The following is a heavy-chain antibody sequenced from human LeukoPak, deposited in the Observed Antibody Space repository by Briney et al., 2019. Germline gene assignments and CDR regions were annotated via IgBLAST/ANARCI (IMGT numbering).Heavy chain of an antibody. CDR2: IYYSGST. J-gene: IGHJ4*02. V-gene: IGHV4-39*01. Sequence: KASETLSLTCTVSGGSISSSSYYWGWIRQPPGKGLEWIGSIYYSGSTYYNPSLKSRVTISVDTSKNQFSLKLSSVTAADTAVYYCATLAARPDPFGYWGQGTLVTVSS. CDR3: ATLAARPDPFGY. CDR1: GGSISSSSYY. D-gene: IGHD6-6*01.